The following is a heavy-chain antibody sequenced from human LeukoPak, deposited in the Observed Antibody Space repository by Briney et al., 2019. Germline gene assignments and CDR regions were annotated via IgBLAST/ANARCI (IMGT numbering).Heavy chain of an antibody. J-gene: IGHJ5*02. V-gene: IGHV4-28*01. CDR2: IHNSGST. CDR3: ARSVARPWDWFDP. D-gene: IGHD2-21*01. Sequence: SETLSLTCTVSGYSISNDNWWGWIRQAPGKGLEWIGFIHNSGSTYYNPSLKSRVTMSVDKSKNQLSLKLSSVTAVDTAVYYCARSVARPWDWFDPWGQGTLVTVSS. CDR1: GYSISNDNW.